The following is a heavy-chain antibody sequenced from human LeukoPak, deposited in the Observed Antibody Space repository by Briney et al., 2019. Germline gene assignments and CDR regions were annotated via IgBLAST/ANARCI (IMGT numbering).Heavy chain of an antibody. CDR2: IIPIFGTA. V-gene: IGHV1-69*01. CDR3: ARDYYDSSGYYYFDF. J-gene: IGHJ4*02. Sequence: ASVKVSCKASGGTFSSYAISWVRQAPAQGLEWMGGIIPIFGTANYAQKFQGRVTITADESTSTAYMELSSLRSEDTAVYYCARDYYDSSGYYYFDFWGQGTLVTVSS. D-gene: IGHD3-22*01. CDR1: GGTFSSYA.